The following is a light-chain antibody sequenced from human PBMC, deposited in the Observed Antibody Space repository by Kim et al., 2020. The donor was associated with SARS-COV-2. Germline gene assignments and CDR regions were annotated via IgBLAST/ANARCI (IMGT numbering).Light chain of an antibody. Sequence: QSITISCTGTSSDVGGYNYVSWYQQHPGKAPKLMIFDVSNRPSGVSNRFSGSKSGNTASLTISGLQVEDEADYYCSSYTSSSTLVVFGGGTQLTVL. CDR1: SSDVGGYNY. CDR2: DVS. V-gene: IGLV2-14*03. CDR3: SSYTSSSTLVV. J-gene: IGLJ2*01.